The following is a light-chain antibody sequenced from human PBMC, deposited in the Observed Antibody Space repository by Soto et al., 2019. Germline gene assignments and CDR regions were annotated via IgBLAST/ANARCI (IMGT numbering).Light chain of an antibody. V-gene: IGKV3D-20*01. Sequence: IVLTQSSASLSLSPGEKTTLSCGASHTIASVYLAWYQHKPGLAPRLLIYDTSIRATGIPDGFTGSGSGTDFTLTISRLEPEDFAVYYCQQYDTSLTFGGGTKVDIK. CDR1: HTIASVY. J-gene: IGKJ4*01. CDR3: QQYDTSLT. CDR2: DTS.